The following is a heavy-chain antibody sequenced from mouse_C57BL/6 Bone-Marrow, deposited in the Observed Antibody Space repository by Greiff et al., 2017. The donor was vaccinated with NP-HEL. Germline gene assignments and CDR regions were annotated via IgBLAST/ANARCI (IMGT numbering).Heavy chain of an antibody. J-gene: IGHJ2*01. CDR2: IHPNSGST. D-gene: IGHD2-2*01. CDR3: ARRRLRDYFDY. Sequence: QVQLQQPGAELVKPGASVKLSCKASGYTFTSYRMHWVKQRPGQGLEWIGMIHPNSGSTNYNEKFKSKATLTVDKSSSTAYMQLSSLTSEDSAVYYCARRRLRDYFDYWGQGTTLTVSS. V-gene: IGHV1-64*01. CDR1: GYTFTSYR.